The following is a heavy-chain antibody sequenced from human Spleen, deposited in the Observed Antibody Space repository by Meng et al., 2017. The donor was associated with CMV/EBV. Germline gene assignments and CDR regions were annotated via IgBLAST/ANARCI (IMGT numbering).Heavy chain of an antibody. V-gene: IGHV3-48*04. CDR3: ARSGDQSTDSKYGLDV. D-gene: IGHD7-27*01. J-gene: IGHJ6*02. Sequence: GESLKISCAASGFTLTEYTMNWVRQAPGKGLECVSHISSSGTNIYYADSVKGRFTISRDNAKNSLFLQMNSLRTEDTAVYFCARSGDQSTDSKYGLDVWGQGTTVTVSS. CDR1: GFTLTEYT. CDR2: ISSSGTNI.